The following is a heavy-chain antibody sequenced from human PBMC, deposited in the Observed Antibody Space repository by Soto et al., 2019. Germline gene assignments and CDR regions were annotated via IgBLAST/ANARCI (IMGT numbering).Heavy chain of an antibody. CDR2: IIPIFGTA. J-gene: IGHJ6*02. V-gene: IGHV1-69*13. Sequence: ASVKVSCKASGGTFSSYAISWVRQAPGQGLEWMGGIIPIFGTANYAQKFQGRVTITADESTSTAYMDLSSLRSEDTAVYYCASWMTKYYDFWSGYYTEGNYYYYGMDVWGQGTTVTVSS. CDR3: ASWMTKYYDFWSGYYTEGNYYYYGMDV. D-gene: IGHD3-3*01. CDR1: GGTFSSYA.